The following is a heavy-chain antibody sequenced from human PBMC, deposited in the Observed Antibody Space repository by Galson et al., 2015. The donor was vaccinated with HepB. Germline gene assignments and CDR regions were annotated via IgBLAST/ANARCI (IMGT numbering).Heavy chain of an antibody. CDR2: VMGGSGGA. CDR1: GFTFSSYG. J-gene: IGHJ5*02. CDR3: AKCGVLSSGWCNYFDP. V-gene: IGHV3-23*01. D-gene: IGHD6-19*01. Sequence: SLRLSCAASGFTFSSYGMIWVRQAPGKGLEWVSAVMGGSGGAFYADSVKGRFTISRDNSKNTLSLQMNSLGAEDTAVYYCAKCGVLSSGWCNYFDPWGQGTLVTVSS.